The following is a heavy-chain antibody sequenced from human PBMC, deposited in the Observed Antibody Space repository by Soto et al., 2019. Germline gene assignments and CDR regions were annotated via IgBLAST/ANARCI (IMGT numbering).Heavy chain of an antibody. D-gene: IGHD3-22*01. CDR3: ASTYYYDSSGYYQFDY. CDR2: IYYSGST. V-gene: IGHV4-30-4*01. Sequence: PSETLSLTCTVSGGSISSGDYYWSWIRQPPGKGLEWIGYIYYSGSTYYNPSLKSRVTISVDTSKNQFSLKLSSVTAADTAVYYCASTYYYDSSGYYQFDYWGQGTLVTVYS. J-gene: IGHJ4*02. CDR1: GGSISSGDYY.